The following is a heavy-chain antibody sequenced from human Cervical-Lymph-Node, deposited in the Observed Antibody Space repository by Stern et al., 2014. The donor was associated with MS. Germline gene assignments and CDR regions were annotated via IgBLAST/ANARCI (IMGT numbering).Heavy chain of an antibody. Sequence: QVQLMQSGGEVKRPGSSVKVSCKASGITGSDYAISWVRQAPGQGLEWMGKIVPVLGVANYAQKFQGRVTITADKSTSTTYVALSSLESEDTAVYYCAKVSSYHDYGLDVWGQGTTVTVFS. D-gene: IGHD2-8*01. CDR3: AKVSSYHDYGLDV. CDR2: IVPVLGVA. CDR1: GITGSDYA. J-gene: IGHJ6*02. V-gene: IGHV1-69*04.